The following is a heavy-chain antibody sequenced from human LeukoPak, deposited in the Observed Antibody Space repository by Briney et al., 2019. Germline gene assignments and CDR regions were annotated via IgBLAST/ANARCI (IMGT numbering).Heavy chain of an antibody. CDR2: IYYSGST. CDR1: GGSISSSSYY. J-gene: IGHJ3*02. CDR3: ARRGLYCSGGSCYSHAFDI. Sequence: SETLSLTCTVSGGSISSSSYYWGWIRQPPGKGLEWIGRIYYSGSTYYNPSLKSRVTISVDTSKNQFSLKLSSVTAADTAVYYCARRGLYCSGGSCYSHAFDIWGQGTMVTVSS. D-gene: IGHD2-15*01. V-gene: IGHV4-39*01.